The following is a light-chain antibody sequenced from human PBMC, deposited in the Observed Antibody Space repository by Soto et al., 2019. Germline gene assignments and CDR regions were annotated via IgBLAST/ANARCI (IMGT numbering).Light chain of an antibody. J-gene: IGKJ1*01. V-gene: IGKV3-15*01. CDR3: QQYNDWPRT. CDR1: QSVGTY. CDR2: GAS. Sequence: EIVMTQSPATLSVSPGERATLSCRASQSVGTYLAWYQQKPGQAPRLLIYGASTRAAGISPRFSGGGSGTEFSLTISSLQSEEFAVYDGQQYNDWPRTFGQGTKVGIK.